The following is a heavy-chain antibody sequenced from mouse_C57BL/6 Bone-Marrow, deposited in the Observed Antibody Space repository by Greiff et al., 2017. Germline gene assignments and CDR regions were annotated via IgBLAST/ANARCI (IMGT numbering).Heavy chain of an antibody. Sequence: VQLQQPGADLVKPGASVKLSCKASGYTFTSYWMQWVKQRPGQGLEWIGEIDPSDSDTNYNQKFKGKATLTVDTTSSTSYMQLSSLTSEDSAVYYCARTTTVVAEAYWGQGTLVTVSA. CDR2: IDPSDSDT. CDR3: ARTTTVVAEAY. D-gene: IGHD1-1*01. V-gene: IGHV1-50*01. J-gene: IGHJ3*01. CDR1: GYTFTSYW.